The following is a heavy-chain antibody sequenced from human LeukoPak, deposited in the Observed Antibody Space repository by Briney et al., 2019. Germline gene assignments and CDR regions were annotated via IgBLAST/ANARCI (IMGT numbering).Heavy chain of an antibody. J-gene: IGHJ5*02. Sequence: GGSLRLSCAASGFTFSSYSMNWVRQAPGKGLEWFSSISSSSSYIYYADSVKGRFTISRDNAKNSLYLQMNSLRAEDTAVYYCARDIPSSSNNWFDPWGQGTLVTVSS. CDR3: ARDIPSSSNNWFDP. V-gene: IGHV3-21*01. D-gene: IGHD6-13*01. CDR1: GFTFSSYS. CDR2: ISSSSSYI.